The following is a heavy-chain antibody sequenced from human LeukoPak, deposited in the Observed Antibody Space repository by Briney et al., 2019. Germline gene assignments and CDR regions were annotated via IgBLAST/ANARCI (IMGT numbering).Heavy chain of an antibody. J-gene: IGHJ5*02. CDR3: ARGCYGSGNNNWFDP. CDR1: TGPFSGYY. Sequence: SETLSLTCAVYTGPFSGYYWTWIRQPPGKGLEWIGEINRSGSTKYNTPLKSRVTISVDTSKNQFSLSLSSVTAGDTAVYYCARGCYGSGNNNWFDPWGQGTLVTVSS. V-gene: IGHV4-34*01. D-gene: IGHD3-10*01. CDR2: INRSGST.